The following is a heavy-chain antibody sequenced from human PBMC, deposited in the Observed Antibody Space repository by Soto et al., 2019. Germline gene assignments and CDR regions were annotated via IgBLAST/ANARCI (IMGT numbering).Heavy chain of an antibody. J-gene: IGHJ5*02. CDR1: GGSISSSSYY. V-gene: IGHV4-39*01. D-gene: IGHD3-3*01. CDR2: IYYSGST. Sequence: QLQLQESGPGLVKPSETLSLTCTVSGGSISSSSYYWGWIRQPPGKGLEWIGSIYYSGSTYYNPSLKSRVTISVDTSKNQFSLKLSSVTAADTAVYYCARPHGFFGVVGYWFDPWGQGTLVTVSS. CDR3: ARPHGFFGVVGYWFDP.